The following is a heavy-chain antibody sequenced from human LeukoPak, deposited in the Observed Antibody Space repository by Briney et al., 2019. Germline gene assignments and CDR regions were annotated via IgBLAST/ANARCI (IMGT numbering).Heavy chain of an antibody. J-gene: IGHJ6*02. V-gene: IGHV6-1*01. CDR2: TYYRSKWYN. D-gene: IGHD3-10*01. CDR1: GDSVSSNSAA. CDR3: ARAKDYYGSGSYYGPYYYYGMDV. Sequence: SQTLSLTCAISGDSVSSNSAAWNWIGQSPSRGLEWLGRTYYRSKWYNDYAVSVKSRITINPDTSKNQFSLQLNSVTPEDTAVYYCARAKDYYGSGSYYGPYYYYGMDVWGQGTTVTVSS.